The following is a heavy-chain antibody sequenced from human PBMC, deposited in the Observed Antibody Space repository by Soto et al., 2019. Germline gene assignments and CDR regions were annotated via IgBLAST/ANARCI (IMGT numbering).Heavy chain of an antibody. CDR2: IYYSGST. Sequence: SETLSLTCTVSGGSISSGGYYWSWIRQHPGKGLEWIGYIYYSGSTYYNPSLKSRVTISVDTSKNQFSLKLTSVTAADTAVYYCARVRGGGLFDDWGQGTLVTVSS. CDR3: ARVRGGGLFDD. D-gene: IGHD1-26*01. V-gene: IGHV4-31*03. J-gene: IGHJ4*02. CDR1: GGSISSGGYY.